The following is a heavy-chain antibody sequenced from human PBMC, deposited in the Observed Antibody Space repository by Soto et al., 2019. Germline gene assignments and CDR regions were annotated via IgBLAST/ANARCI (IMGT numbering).Heavy chain of an antibody. V-gene: IGHV1-3*01. D-gene: IGHD6-13*01. CDR3: VRRHVSATGIDWFDP. CDR1: GYTFTSYG. J-gene: IGHJ5*02. CDR2: INAANGDT. Sequence: ASVKVSCKASGYTFTSYGIHWVRQAPGQRLEWMGWINAANGDTKYSPKFQGRVTITRDTSASTAYMELSSLRSEDTAVYYCVRRHVSATGIDWFDPWGQGTLATVSS.